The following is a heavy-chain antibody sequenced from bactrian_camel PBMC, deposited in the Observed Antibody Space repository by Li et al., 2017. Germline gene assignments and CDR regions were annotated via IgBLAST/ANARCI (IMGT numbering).Heavy chain of an antibody. D-gene: IGHD5*01. J-gene: IGHJ4*01. CDR3: VTSADWVLMKEDDY. V-gene: IGHV3S53*01. Sequence: HVQLVESGGGSVNPGGSLKLSCQVSGTTDSVAWFRQITGRSREGIAVIFPSGATMYTDSVKGRLTISQDNAKNTLYLQMNSLKSEDTALYYCVTSADWVLMKEDDYWGQGTQVTVS. CDR1: GTTDSV. CDR2: IFPSGAT.